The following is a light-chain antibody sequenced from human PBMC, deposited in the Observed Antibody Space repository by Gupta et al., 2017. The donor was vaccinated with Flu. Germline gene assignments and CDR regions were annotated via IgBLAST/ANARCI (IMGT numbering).Light chain of an antibody. Sequence: DIVMTQSPDSLAVSLGERATINCKPSQSVLYNSNNKNYLAWYQQKPGQPPKLLIYWASTRESGVPDRFSGSESGTDFTRTISSLQAADGAVYYCQQFYSVPDTFGPGTKVDIK. CDR2: WAS. J-gene: IGKJ3*01. CDR3: QQFYSVPDT. V-gene: IGKV4-1*01. CDR1: QSVLYNSNNKNY.